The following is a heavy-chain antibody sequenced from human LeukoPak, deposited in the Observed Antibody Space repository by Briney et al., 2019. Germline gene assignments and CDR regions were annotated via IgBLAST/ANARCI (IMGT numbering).Heavy chain of an antibody. CDR3: ARDRSQNYYGSGSYFDY. V-gene: IGHV1-46*01. CDR2: INPSGGST. D-gene: IGHD3-10*01. Sequence: GASVKVSCKASGYTFSGYYMHWVRQAPGQGLEWMGIINPSGGSTSYAQKFQGRVTMTRDTSTSTVYMELSSLRSEDTAVYYCARDRSQNYYGSGSYFDYWGQGTLVTVSS. CDR1: GYTFSGYY. J-gene: IGHJ4*02.